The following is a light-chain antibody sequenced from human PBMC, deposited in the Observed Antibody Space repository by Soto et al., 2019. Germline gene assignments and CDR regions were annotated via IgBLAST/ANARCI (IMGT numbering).Light chain of an antibody. CDR1: PSISSY. CDR2: AAS. V-gene: IGKV1-5*01. Sequence: DIQMTQTPSALSASVGDRVSITCRASPSISSYLNWYQQKPGKVPKLLIYAASSLQGGVPSRFSGSGSGTEFTLTISSLQPDDFATYYCQHYNSYSEAFGQGTKVDIK. J-gene: IGKJ1*01. CDR3: QHYNSYSEA.